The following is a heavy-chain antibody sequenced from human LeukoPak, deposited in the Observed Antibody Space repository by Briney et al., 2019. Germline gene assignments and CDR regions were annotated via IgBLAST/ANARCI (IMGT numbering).Heavy chain of an antibody. V-gene: IGHV1-2*02. J-gene: IGHJ6*02. CDR1: GYTFTSYD. CDR2: INPNSGGT. CDR3: ARDLLEAAAGTGYYYYYGMDV. D-gene: IGHD6-13*01. Sequence: ASVKVSCKASGYTFTSYDINWVRQATGQGLEWMGWINPNSGGTNYAQKLQGRVTMTRDTSISTAYMELSRLRSDDTAVYYCARDLLEAAAGTGYYYYYGMDVWGQGTTVTVSS.